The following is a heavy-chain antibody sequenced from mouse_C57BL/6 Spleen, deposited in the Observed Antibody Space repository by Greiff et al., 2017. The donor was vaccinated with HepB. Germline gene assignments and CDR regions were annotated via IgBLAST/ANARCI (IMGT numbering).Heavy chain of an antibody. D-gene: IGHD2-4*01. V-gene: IGHV1-55*01. CDR2: IYPGSGST. J-gene: IGHJ1*03. CDR3: ARLGEYDGGDWYFDV. CDR1: GYTFTSYW. Sequence: VQLQQPGAELVKPGASVKMSCKASGYTFTSYWITWVKQRPGQGLEWIGDIYPGSGSTNYNEKFKSKATLTVDTSSSTAYMQLSSLTSEDSAVYYCARLGEYDGGDWYFDVWGTGTTVTVSS.